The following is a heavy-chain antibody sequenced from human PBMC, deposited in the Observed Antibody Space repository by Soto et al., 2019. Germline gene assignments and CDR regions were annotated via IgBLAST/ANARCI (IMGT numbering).Heavy chain of an antibody. CDR2: ISDTGSSH. CDR1: GFTFSSYG. CDR3: AKDRGGDCPATSCYFGADY. Sequence: VQLVESGGTVVRPGGSLRLSCVGSGFTFSSYGMHWVRQAPGKGLECVAGISDTGSSHYYAASVEGRFTISRENSKNTLSLHMDRLRVEDTAVYYCAKDRGGDCPATSCYFGADYWGQRTPVTGSS. J-gene: IGHJ4*02. D-gene: IGHD2-2*01. V-gene: IGHV3-30*18.